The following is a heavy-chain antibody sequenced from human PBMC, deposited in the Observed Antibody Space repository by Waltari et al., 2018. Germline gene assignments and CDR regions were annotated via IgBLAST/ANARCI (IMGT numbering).Heavy chain of an antibody. J-gene: IGHJ4*02. D-gene: IGHD6-13*01. V-gene: IGHV3-30-3*01. CDR1: GFTFSSYA. Sequence: QVQLVESGGGVVQPGRSLRLSCAASGFTFSSYAMRWVRQAPGKGLEWVAVISYDGSNKYYADSVKGRFTISRDNSKNTLYLQMNSLRAEDTAVYYCASVSSSWSFGGYWGQGTLVTVSS. CDR3: ASVSSSWSFGGY. CDR2: ISYDGSNK.